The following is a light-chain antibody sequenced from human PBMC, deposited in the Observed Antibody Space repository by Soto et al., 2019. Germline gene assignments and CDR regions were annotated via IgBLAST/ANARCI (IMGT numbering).Light chain of an antibody. CDR1: QAIRGN. CDR2: AAS. J-gene: IGKJ4*01. CDR3: QQLNDYPLT. Sequence: DIQLTQSPSFLSASVGDRITITCRASQAIRGNLAWYQQKPGKAPKLLISAASSLQSGVPSRFSGSGSATEFTLTSSCLQPEDFATYYCQQLNDYPLTFGGGTKVEIK. V-gene: IGKV1-9*01.